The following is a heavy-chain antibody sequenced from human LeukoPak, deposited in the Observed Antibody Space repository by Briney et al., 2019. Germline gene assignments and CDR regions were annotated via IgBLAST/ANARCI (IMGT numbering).Heavy chain of an antibody. V-gene: IGHV3-23*01. CDR2: IGDSGDNT. CDR3: AKEGYYYGGSGYYLFEY. D-gene: IGHD3-22*01. CDR1: GFTFSNYA. Sequence: GGSLRLSCAASGFTFSNYAMNWIRQAPGKGLEWVSGIGDSGDNTYYADSVKGRFTIPRDNSKNTLYLQMASLRAEDTAVYYCAKEGYYYGGSGYYLFEYWGQGTLVTVSS. J-gene: IGHJ4*02.